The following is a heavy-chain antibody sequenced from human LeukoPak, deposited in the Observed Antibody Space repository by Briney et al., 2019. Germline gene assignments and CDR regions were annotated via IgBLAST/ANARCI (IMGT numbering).Heavy chain of an antibody. Sequence: GRSLRLSCAASGFTFSSYAMHWVRQAPGKGLEWVTVIWYDGSNKHYADSVKGRFTISRDNSKNTLYLRMDSLRAEDTAVYYCARAFGASSGYSVDYWGQGTLVTVSS. CDR2: IWYDGSNK. CDR3: ARAFGASSGYSVDY. D-gene: IGHD3-22*01. CDR1: GFTFSSYA. J-gene: IGHJ4*02. V-gene: IGHV3-33*01.